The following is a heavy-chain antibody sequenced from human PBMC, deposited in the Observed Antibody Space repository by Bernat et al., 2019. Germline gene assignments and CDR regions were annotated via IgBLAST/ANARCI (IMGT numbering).Heavy chain of an antibody. D-gene: IGHD2-8*01. Sequence: EVQLVESGGGLVQPGGSLRLSCAASGFTFSSYEMNWVRQAPGKGLEWVSYISSSGSTIYYADSVKGRFTISRDNAKNSLYLQMNSLRAEDTAVYYCANGDCTNGVCYSYQQLVPAGYWGQGTLVTVSS. CDR2: ISSSGSTI. CDR1: GFTFSSYE. CDR3: ANGDCTNGVCYSYQQLVPAGY. V-gene: IGHV3-48*03. J-gene: IGHJ4*02.